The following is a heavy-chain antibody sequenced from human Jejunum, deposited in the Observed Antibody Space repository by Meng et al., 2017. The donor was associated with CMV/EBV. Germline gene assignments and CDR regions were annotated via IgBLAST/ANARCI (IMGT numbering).Heavy chain of an antibody. J-gene: IGHJ4*02. Sequence: QVQLQQWGAGLLKPSETLSLTCGVYGGSFSSYHWSWIRQPPGKGLEWIAEINHSGSTNYNPSLKSRVTISLDTSNSHFSLKLTSVTAADTAVYFCARGGGDPIRGVLPFDYWGQGTLVTVSS. D-gene: IGHD2-21*01. V-gene: IGHV4-34*01. CDR1: GGSFSSYH. CDR2: INHSGST. CDR3: ARGGGDPIRGVLPFDY.